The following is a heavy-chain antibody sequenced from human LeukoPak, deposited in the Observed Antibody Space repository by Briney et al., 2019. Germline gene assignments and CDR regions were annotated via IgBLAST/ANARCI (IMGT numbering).Heavy chain of an antibody. J-gene: IGHJ4*02. Sequence: ASVKVSCKASGYTFTSYDINWVRQATGQGLEWMGWMNPNSGNTGYAQRFQGRVTMTRNTSISTAYMELSSLRSEDTAVYYCARDGSGILWGIFDYWGQGTLVTVSS. CDR3: ARDGSGILWGIFDY. CDR2: MNPNSGNT. D-gene: IGHD3-10*01. V-gene: IGHV1-8*01. CDR1: GYTFTSYD.